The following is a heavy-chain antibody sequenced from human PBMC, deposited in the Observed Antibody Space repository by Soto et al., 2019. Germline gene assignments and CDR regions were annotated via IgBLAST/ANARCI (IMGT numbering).Heavy chain of an antibody. J-gene: IGHJ5*02. CDR2: INHSGST. V-gene: IGHV4-34*01. D-gene: IGHD3-10*01. Sequence: PSETLSLTCAVYGGSFSCYYWSWIRQPPGKGLEWIGEINHSGSTNYNPSLKSRVTISVDTSKNQFSLKLSSVTAADTAVYYCARVGYYGSGSNWFDPWGQGTLVTVSS. CDR3: ARVGYYGSGSNWFDP. CDR1: GGSFSCYY.